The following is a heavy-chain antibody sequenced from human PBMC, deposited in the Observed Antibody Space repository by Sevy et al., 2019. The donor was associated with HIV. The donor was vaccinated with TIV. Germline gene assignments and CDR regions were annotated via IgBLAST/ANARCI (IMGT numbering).Heavy chain of an antibody. CDR3: AKNSSTWYGYFQH. V-gene: IGHV3-23*01. D-gene: IGHD6-13*01. Sequence: GGSLRLSCAASGFTFSTYDISWVRQAPGKGLEWVSDISGSGGATYYADSVKGRFTISRDNSKNTLYLQMNSLRVEDTAVYYCAKNSSTWYGYFQHWGQGTLVTVSS. J-gene: IGHJ1*01. CDR1: GFTFSTYD. CDR2: ISGSGGAT.